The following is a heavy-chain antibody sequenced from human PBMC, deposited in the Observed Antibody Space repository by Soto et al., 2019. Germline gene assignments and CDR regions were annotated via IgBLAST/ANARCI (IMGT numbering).Heavy chain of an antibody. Sequence: GGSLRLSCAASGFTFDDYAMHWVRQAPGKGLEWVSGISWNSGSIGYADSVKGRFTISRDNAKNSLYLQMNSLRAEDTALYYCAKEMEGIPGTQKGLDYWGQGTLVTVSS. J-gene: IGHJ4*02. CDR3: AKEMEGIPGTQKGLDY. D-gene: IGHD3-10*01. V-gene: IGHV3-9*01. CDR2: ISWNSGSI. CDR1: GFTFDDYA.